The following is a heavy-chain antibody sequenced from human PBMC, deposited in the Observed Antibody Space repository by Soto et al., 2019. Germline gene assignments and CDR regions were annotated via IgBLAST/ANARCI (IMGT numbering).Heavy chain of an antibody. D-gene: IGHD2-2*01. CDR2: IYSGGST. CDR1: GFTVSSNY. V-gene: IGHV3-53*01. Sequence: GSLRLSCAASGFTVSSNYMSWVRQAPGKGLEWVSVIYSGGSTYYADSVKGRFTISRDNSKNTLYLQMNSLRAEDTAVYYCARDKCSSTSCYSAGYRDAFDIWGQGTMVTVSS. J-gene: IGHJ3*02. CDR3: ARDKCSSTSCYSAGYRDAFDI.